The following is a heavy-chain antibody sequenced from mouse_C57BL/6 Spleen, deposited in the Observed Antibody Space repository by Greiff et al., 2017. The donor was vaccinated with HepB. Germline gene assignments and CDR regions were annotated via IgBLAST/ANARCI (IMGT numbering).Heavy chain of an antibody. CDR3: ARGGYYYGSNYYAMDY. Sequence: QVQLQQPGAELVKPGASVKMSCKASGYTFTSYWITWVKQRPGQGLEWIGDIYPGSGSTNYNEKFKSKATLTVDTSSSTAYRQLSSLPSEDSAVYYCARGGYYYGSNYYAMDYWGQGTSVTVSS. J-gene: IGHJ4*01. V-gene: IGHV1-55*01. D-gene: IGHD1-1*01. CDR2: IYPGSGST. CDR1: GYTFTSYW.